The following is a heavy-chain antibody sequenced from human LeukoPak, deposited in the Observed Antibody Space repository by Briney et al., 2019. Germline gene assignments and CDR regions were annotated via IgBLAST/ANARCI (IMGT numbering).Heavy chain of an antibody. V-gene: IGHV3-30*02. CDR1: GFTFSSYG. Sequence: GGSLRLSCAASGFTFSSYGMHWVRQAPGKGLEWVAFIRYDGSNKYYADSVKGRFTISRDNSKNTLYLQMNSLRAEDTAVYYCAKDHYYDSSFDYWGQGTLVTVSS. CDR3: AKDHYYDSSFDY. D-gene: IGHD3-22*01. CDR2: IRYDGSNK. J-gene: IGHJ4*02.